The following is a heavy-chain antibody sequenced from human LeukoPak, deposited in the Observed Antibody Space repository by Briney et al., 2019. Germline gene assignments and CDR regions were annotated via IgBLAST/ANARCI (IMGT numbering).Heavy chain of an antibody. D-gene: IGHD5-18*01. CDR1: GGSVSSGSYY. CDR3: ARVGVDTAMVGDY. Sequence: PSETLSLTCTVSGGSVSSGSYYWSWNRQPPGKGLEWIGYIYYSGSTNYNPSLKSRVTISVDTSKNQFSLKLSSVTAADTAVYYCARVGVDTAMVGDYWGQGTLVTVSS. CDR2: IYYSGST. V-gene: IGHV4-61*01. J-gene: IGHJ4*02.